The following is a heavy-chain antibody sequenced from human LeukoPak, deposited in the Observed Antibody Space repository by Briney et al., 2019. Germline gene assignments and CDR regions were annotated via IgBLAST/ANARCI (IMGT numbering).Heavy chain of an antibody. CDR3: ARWILYSSGSYSDY. Sequence: SETLSLTCTVSGGSINSYFWSWIRQPPGKGLEWIGYMHYSGSTNYNPSLKSRVTISVDTSKNQFSLKLSSVTAADTAVYYCARWILYSSGSYSDYWGEGTLVTVSS. V-gene: IGHV4-59*01. CDR2: MHYSGST. J-gene: IGHJ4*02. D-gene: IGHD3-10*01. CDR1: GGSINSYF.